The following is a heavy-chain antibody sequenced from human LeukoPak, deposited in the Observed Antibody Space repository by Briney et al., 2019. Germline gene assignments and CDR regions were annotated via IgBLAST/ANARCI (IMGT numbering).Heavy chain of an antibody. CDR2: INHSGST. V-gene: IGHV4-34*01. J-gene: IGHJ4*02. CDR1: GGSFSGCY. Sequence: SETLSLTCAVYGGSFSGCYWSWIRQPPGKGLEWIGEINHSGSTNYNPSLKSRVTISVDTSKNQFSLKLSSVTAADTAVYYCARYTINSSSFFRYFDYWGQGTLVTVSS. CDR3: ARYTINSSSFFRYFDY. D-gene: IGHD6-6*01.